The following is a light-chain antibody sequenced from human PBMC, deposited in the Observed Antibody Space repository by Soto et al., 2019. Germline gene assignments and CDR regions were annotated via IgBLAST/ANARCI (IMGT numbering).Light chain of an antibody. CDR2: AAS. CDR3: QQSYSFPWT. Sequence: DIQMTQSPSSLSASVRDRVTIACRASQSLDNDLNWYQQKPGKAPKLLIFAASSLQSGVPSRFSGSGSGTDFTLTISGLQPEDCATYYCQQSYSFPWTFGQGTKVEIK. CDR1: QSLDND. J-gene: IGKJ1*01. V-gene: IGKV1-39*01.